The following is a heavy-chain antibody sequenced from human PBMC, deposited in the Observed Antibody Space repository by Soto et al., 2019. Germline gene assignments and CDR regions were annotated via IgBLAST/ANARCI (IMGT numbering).Heavy chain of an antibody. D-gene: IGHD2-15*01. CDR2: INPNGGST. CDR1: GYTFTSSY. J-gene: IGHJ4*02. CDR3: ARDLLAANY. V-gene: IGHV1-46*01. Sequence: QVQLVQSGAEVKKPGASVKLSCKASGYTFTSSYVHWVRQAPGQGLEWVAIINPNGGSTNYAQEFQGRVTVTRDTSTSTVFMELSSLHSDDTAVYYCARDLLAANYWGQGTLVNVSS.